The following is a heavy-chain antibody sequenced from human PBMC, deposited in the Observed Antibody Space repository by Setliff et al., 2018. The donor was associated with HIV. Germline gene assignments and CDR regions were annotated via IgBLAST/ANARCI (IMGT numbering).Heavy chain of an antibody. CDR2: IKTKTDAEPT. CDR1: GFTFSNDW. Sequence: PGGSLRLSCAASGFTFSNDWMSWVRQAPGKGLEWVGLIKTKTDAEPTDYVASVKGRFTSSRDNSKNTLYLQMNSLRAEDTAVYYCARVDGYDTDYWGQGTLVTVSS. J-gene: IGHJ4*02. D-gene: IGHD5-12*01. V-gene: IGHV3-15*01. CDR3: ARVDGYDTDY.